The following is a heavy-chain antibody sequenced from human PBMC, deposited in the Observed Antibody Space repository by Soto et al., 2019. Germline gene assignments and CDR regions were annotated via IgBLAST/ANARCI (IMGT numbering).Heavy chain of an antibody. CDR2: INPDSGAT. Sequence: HEHLVQSGAEVKRPGASLKVSCKASGYSFTGYYIHWVRQAPGQGLEWMGWINPDSGATNYAQNFQGRVTLTSDTSISTASMDLISLTSDDTAVYYCARGDYGTGGYPFPYFDYRGQGTLVIVSS. J-gene: IGHJ4*02. CDR1: GYSFTGYY. V-gene: IGHV1-2*02. D-gene: IGHD2-8*02. CDR3: ARGDYGTGGYPFPYFDY.